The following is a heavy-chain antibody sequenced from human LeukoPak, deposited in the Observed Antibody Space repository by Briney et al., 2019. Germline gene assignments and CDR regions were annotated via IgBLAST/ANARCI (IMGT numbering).Heavy chain of an antibody. D-gene: IGHD5-12*01. J-gene: IGHJ4*02. CDR2: IYHSGST. CDR3: AREGHSGYPFDY. CDR1: GGSISSGGYS. V-gene: IGHV4-30-2*01. Sequence: PSQTLSLTCAVSGGSISSGGYSWSWIRQPPGKGLEWIGYIYHSGSTYYNPSLKSRVTISVDRSKNQFSLKLSSVTAADTAVYYCAREGHSGYPFDYWGQGTLVTVSS.